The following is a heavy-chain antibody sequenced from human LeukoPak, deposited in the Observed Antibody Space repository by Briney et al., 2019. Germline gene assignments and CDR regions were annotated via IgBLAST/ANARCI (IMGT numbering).Heavy chain of an antibody. V-gene: IGHV3-30*02. J-gene: IGHJ4*02. CDR3: AKTGFGMYYSDY. Sequence: GGSLRLSCTVSGFSLSSYGMHWVRQAPGKGLEWVAFIRYDGSNKYYADSVKGRFTISRDNSKNTLYLQMNSLRAEDTAVYYCAKTGFGMYYSDYWGQGTLVTVSS. D-gene: IGHD3-10*01. CDR2: IRYDGSNK. CDR1: GFSLSSYG.